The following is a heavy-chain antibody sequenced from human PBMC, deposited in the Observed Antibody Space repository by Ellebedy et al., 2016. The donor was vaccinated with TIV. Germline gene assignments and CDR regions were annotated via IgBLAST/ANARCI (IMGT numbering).Heavy chain of an antibody. Sequence: GESLKISCVVSGFTFSTYAMRWFRQAPGKGLEWVANINGDGSEKYYVESVKGRFTISRDNAKNSLYLQMNSLRDEDTAVYHCVRRAVDYWGQGTLVTVSS. CDR1: GFTFSTYA. CDR2: INGDGSEK. J-gene: IGHJ4*02. V-gene: IGHV3-7*01. CDR3: VRRAVDY.